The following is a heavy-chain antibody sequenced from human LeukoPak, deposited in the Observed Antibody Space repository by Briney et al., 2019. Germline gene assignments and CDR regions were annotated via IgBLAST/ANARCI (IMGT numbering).Heavy chain of an antibody. CDR2: ISSSSSAI. J-gene: IGHJ4*02. V-gene: IGHV3-48*02. Sequence: QPGGSLRLSCAASGFTFSSYSMNWVRQAPGKGLEWISYISSSSSAIYYADSVKGRSTISRDNAKNSLYLQMNSLRDEDTAVYYCVRDHYHSFDYWGQGTLVTVSS. CDR3: VRDHYHSFDY. CDR1: GFTFSSYS. D-gene: IGHD1-26*01.